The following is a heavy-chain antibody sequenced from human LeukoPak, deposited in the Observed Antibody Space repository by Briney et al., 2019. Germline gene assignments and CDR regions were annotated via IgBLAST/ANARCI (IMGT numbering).Heavy chain of an antibody. CDR1: GGSISSYY. Sequence: SETLSLTCTVSGGSISSYYWSWNRQPPGKGLEWIGYIYYSGSTNYNPSLKSRVTISVDTSKNQFSLKLSSVTAADTAVYYCATTHGDFWSGYYRLNYWGQGTLVTVSS. CDR2: IYYSGST. D-gene: IGHD3-3*01. CDR3: ATTHGDFWSGYYRLNY. J-gene: IGHJ4*02. V-gene: IGHV4-59*12.